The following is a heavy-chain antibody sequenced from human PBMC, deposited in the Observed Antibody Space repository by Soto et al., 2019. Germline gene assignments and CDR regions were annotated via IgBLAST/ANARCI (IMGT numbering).Heavy chain of an antibody. J-gene: IGHJ6*01. CDR2: TYNVVIT. CDR3: VPESQGVAPVTPRYHYFGMDF. D-gene: IGHD2-15*01. CDR1: GFTVSTSH. Sequence: GGSLRLSCAASGFTVSTSHMNWVRQAPGKGLKSVSITYNVVITYYADSVRGRFTISRDKSKNTLYLQMNNLRVEDTAVYYSVPESQGVAPVTPRYHYFGMDFSRQAPKITLSS. V-gene: IGHV3-53*01.